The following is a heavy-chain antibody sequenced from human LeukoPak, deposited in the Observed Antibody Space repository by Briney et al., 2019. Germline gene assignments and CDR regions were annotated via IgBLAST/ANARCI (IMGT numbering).Heavy chain of an antibody. D-gene: IGHD3-16*02. CDR2: INIYNGNT. V-gene: IGHV1-18*01. CDR3: ARSQYDCVWGSYRPYFDF. CDR1: GYTFRSYG. Sequence: ASVKVSCKASGYTFRSYGVSWIRHAPGQGLEWMGSINIYNGNTKYAENFQGRVTRTTDTSTSTAYMELSLRSDDTAMYYCARSQYDCVWGSYRPYFDFWGQGTLVTVSS. J-gene: IGHJ4*02.